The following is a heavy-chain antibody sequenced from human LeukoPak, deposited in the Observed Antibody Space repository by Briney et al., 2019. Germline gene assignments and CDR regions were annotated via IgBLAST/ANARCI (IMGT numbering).Heavy chain of an antibody. CDR1: GFTFSSYA. Sequence: PGGSLRLSCAASGFTFSSYAMSWVRQAPGKGLEWVSAISGSGGSTYYADSVKGRFTISRDNSKSTLYLQMNSLRAEDTAVYYCAKGDYDILTGYPLGFDYWGQGTLVTVSS. D-gene: IGHD3-9*01. J-gene: IGHJ4*02. CDR3: AKGDYDILTGYPLGFDY. CDR2: ISGSGGST. V-gene: IGHV3-23*01.